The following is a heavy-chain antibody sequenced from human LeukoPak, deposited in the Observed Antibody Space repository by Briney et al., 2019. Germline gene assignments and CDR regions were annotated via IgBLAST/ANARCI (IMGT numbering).Heavy chain of an antibody. CDR3: PRDRDYGYYYSFDY. CDR1: GGTFSSYA. D-gene: IGHD4-17*01. CDR2: IIPIFGTA. Sequence: SVKVSCKASGGTFSSYAISWVRQAPGQGLEWMGGIIPIFGTANYVQKFQGRVTTTAGESTSTAYMELSSLRSEDTAVYYCPRDRDYGYYYSFDYWGQGTLVNVSS. V-gene: IGHV1-69*13. J-gene: IGHJ4*02.